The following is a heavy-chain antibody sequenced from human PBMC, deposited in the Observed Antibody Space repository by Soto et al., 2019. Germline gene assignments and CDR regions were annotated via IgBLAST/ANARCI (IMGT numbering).Heavy chain of an antibody. D-gene: IGHD5-12*01. Sequence: QVQLVQSGAEVKKPGSSVKVSCKASGGIFSSYAISWVRQAPGQGLEWMGGIIPIFGPANYAQKFQGRVTITADESTSTGYMYLSSLRSEDTAVYYCARGGYSGYDYNYYYYGMDVWGQGTTVTVSS. CDR3: ARGGYSGYDYNYYYYGMDV. V-gene: IGHV1-69*01. CDR1: GGIFSSYA. J-gene: IGHJ6*02. CDR2: IIPIFGPA.